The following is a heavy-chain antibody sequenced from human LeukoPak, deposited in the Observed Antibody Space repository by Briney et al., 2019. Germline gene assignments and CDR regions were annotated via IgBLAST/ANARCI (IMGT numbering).Heavy chain of an antibody. D-gene: IGHD4-23*01. CDR1: GLTFHDYA. CDR2: ISWNSGTS. J-gene: IGHJ4*02. CDR3: AKSVRPGDYGGNSCFDY. V-gene: IGHV3-9*03. Sequence: CLRLSCAASGLTFHDYAMHWVRQVPRKWLEWVSGISWNSGTSGYAGSVEGRFTISRDNATHSPCLQMNSLMAEDMAFTYCAKSVRPGDYGGNSCFDYWGRGTLVTVSS.